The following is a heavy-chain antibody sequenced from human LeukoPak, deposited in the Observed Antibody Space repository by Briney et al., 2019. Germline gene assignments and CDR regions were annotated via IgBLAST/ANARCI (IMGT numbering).Heavy chain of an antibody. D-gene: IGHD4/OR15-4a*01. Sequence: GGSLRLSCAASGFTSSSYGMSWVRQAPGKGLEWVSAISGGGRSTYYADSVKGRFTISRDNSKNTLWLQMNSLRAEDTAVYYCARRAGAYSHPYDYWGQGTLVTVSS. V-gene: IGHV3-23*01. CDR2: ISGGGRST. J-gene: IGHJ4*02. CDR3: ARRAGAYSHPYDY. CDR1: GFTSSSYG.